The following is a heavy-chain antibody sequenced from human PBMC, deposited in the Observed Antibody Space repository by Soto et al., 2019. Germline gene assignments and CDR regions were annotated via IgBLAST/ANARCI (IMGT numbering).Heavy chain of an antibody. CDR1: GDSVSSNSAA. CDR2: TYYRSKWYN. J-gene: IGHJ4*02. Sequence: SQTLSLTCAISGDSVSSNSAAWNLIRQSPSRGLEWLGRTYYRSKWYNDYAVSVKSRITINPDTSKNQFSLQLNSVTPEDTAVYYCARGRGDTAMVTFDYWGQGTLVTVSS. V-gene: IGHV6-1*01. CDR3: ARGRGDTAMVTFDY. D-gene: IGHD5-18*01.